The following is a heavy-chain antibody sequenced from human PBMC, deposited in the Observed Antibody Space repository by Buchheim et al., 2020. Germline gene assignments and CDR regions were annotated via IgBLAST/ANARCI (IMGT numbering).Heavy chain of an antibody. CDR1: GGSFSGYY. J-gene: IGHJ6*02. Sequence: QVQLQQWGAGLLKPSETLSLTCAVYGGSFSGYYWSWIRQPPGKGLEWIGEINHSGSTNYNPSLKSRVTISADTSKNQFLLKLSSVTAADTAVYYCARDGKLLWFGELSALDYYGMDVWGQGTT. CDR3: ARDGKLLWFGELSALDYYGMDV. V-gene: IGHV4-34*01. D-gene: IGHD3-10*01. CDR2: INHSGST.